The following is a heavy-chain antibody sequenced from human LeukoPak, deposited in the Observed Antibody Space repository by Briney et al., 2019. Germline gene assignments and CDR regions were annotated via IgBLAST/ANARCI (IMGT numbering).Heavy chain of an antibody. V-gene: IGHV4-59*01. Sequence: SETLSLTCTVSGGSISSYYWSWIRQPPGKGLEWIGYIYYSGSTNYNPSLKSRVTISVDTSKNQFSLKLSSVAAADTAVYYCARGEGSRGLFDYWGQGTLVTVSS. J-gene: IGHJ4*02. CDR1: GGSISSYY. CDR2: IYYSGST. CDR3: ARGEGSRGLFDY. D-gene: IGHD1-26*01.